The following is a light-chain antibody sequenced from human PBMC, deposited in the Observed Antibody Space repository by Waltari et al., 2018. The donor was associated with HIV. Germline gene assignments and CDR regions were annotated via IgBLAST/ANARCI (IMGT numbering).Light chain of an antibody. V-gene: IGLV4-69*01. CDR2: LNSDGSH. CDR1: SGHSNYA. J-gene: IGLJ3*02. CDR3: QTWGTGFWV. Sequence: QLVLTQSPSASASLGASVKLTCTLSSGHSNYAIAWHQQQPEKGPRYLMRLNSDGSHRKGDGTPDRFSGSSSGAERYLTISSLQSEYEADYYCQTWGTGFWVFGGGTKLTVL.